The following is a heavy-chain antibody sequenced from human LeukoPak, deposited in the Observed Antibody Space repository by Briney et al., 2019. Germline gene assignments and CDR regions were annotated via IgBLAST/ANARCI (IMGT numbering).Heavy chain of an antibody. CDR2: ISAYNGNT. CDR3: TRLGDLSDWYFDL. CDR1: GGSFSTYA. Sequence: ASVKVSCKASGGSFSTYAISWVRQAPGQGLEWMGWISAYNGNTNYAQNLQGRVTMTTDTSTSTAYMELRSLRSDDTAVYYCTRLGDLSDWYFDLWGRGTLVTVSS. D-gene: IGHD3-10*01. V-gene: IGHV1-18*01. J-gene: IGHJ2*01.